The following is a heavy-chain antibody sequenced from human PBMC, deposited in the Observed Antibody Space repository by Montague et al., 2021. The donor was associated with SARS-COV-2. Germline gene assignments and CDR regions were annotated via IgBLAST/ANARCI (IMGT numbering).Heavy chain of an antibody. CDR1: GDSVARHMPA. CDR2: TYYRTKWYN. V-gene: IGHV6-1*01. D-gene: IGHD1-14*01. CDR3: TQERGPGRTTRHYFDY. J-gene: IGHJ4*02. Sequence: CAISGDSVARHMPAWEWNRQSLPRRLECLGRTYYRTKWYNDYAVSVRSRITISPDTSKNQFSLQLNSVTPEDTAVYYCTQERGPGRTTRHYFDYWGQGTLVTVSP.